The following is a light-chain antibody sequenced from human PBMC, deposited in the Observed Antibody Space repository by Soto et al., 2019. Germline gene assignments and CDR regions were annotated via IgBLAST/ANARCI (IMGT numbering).Light chain of an antibody. CDR1: QSVSSSY. J-gene: IGKJ4*01. CDR3: QQYDTSPPLT. CDR2: GAS. V-gene: IGKV3-20*01. Sequence: EIVLTQCPGTLSLSPGERATLSCRASQSVSSSYLAWYQQKPGQAPRLLIYGASSRATGTPDRFSGSVSGTDFTLTISRLEPEDFAVYYCQQYDTSPPLTFGGGTKVDNK.